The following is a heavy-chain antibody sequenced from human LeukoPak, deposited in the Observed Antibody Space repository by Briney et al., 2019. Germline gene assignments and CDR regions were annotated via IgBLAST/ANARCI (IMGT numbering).Heavy chain of an antibody. CDR3: ARPCGGDCYDAFDI. Sequence: SETLSLTCTVSGGSISSYFWNWIRQPPGKGLEWIGYIYYSGSTNYNPSLKSRVTISVDKSKNQFSLKLSSVTAADTAVYYCARPCGGDCYDAFDIWGQGTMVTVSS. D-gene: IGHD2-21*02. V-gene: IGHV4-59*12. CDR2: IYYSGST. J-gene: IGHJ3*02. CDR1: GGSISSYF.